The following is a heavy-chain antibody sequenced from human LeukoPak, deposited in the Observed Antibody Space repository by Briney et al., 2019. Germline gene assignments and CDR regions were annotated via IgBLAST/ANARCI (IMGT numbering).Heavy chain of an antibody. Sequence: ASVKVSCKASGYTFTSYGISWVRQAPGQGLEWMGWTSAYNGNKNYAQKLQGRVTMTTDTSPSTAYMELRSLRSDDTAVYYCARGRLIGAMVRDDYWGQGTLVTVSS. J-gene: IGHJ4*02. CDR2: TSAYNGNK. V-gene: IGHV1-18*01. CDR1: GYTFTSYG. D-gene: IGHD3-10*01. CDR3: ARGRLIGAMVRDDY.